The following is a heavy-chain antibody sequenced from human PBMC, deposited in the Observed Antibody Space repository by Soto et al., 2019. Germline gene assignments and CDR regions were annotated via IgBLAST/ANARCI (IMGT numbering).Heavy chain of an antibody. CDR2: TRHDGSNT. CDR1: GFNFRGYG. D-gene: IGHD1-26*01. V-gene: IGHV3-30*02. J-gene: IGHJ4*02. Sequence: GGSLRLSCAASGFNFRGYGMHWVRQAPGKGLEWVAITRHDGSNTYYADSVRGRFTISRDNSKNTLYLQMSSLRVEDTAVYYCARDGVGATTYFGYFDYWGQGTPVTVSS. CDR3: ARDGVGATTYFGYFDY.